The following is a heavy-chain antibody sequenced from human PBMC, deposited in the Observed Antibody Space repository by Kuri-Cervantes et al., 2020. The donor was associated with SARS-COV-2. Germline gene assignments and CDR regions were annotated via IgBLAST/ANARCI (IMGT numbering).Heavy chain of an antibody. D-gene: IGHD6-13*01. CDR2: IYYTGSA. V-gene: IGHV4-39*01. CDR1: GGSVSSSSYY. CDR3: ARNSAFSSSWPLDN. Sequence: SETLSLTCTVSGGSVSSSSYYWGWIRQPPGKGLEWIGSIYYTGSAYYNSSLKSRVIISVDTSKNQFSLKLSSVTAADTAVYYCARNSAFSSSWPLDNWGQGTLVTVSS. J-gene: IGHJ4*02.